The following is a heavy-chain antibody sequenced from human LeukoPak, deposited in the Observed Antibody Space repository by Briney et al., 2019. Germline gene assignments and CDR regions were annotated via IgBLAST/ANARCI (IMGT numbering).Heavy chain of an antibody. CDR3: ARDSYGLFAR. D-gene: IGHD3-10*01. CDR2: VDYNGST. Sequence: SETLSLTCSVSGASVSSSHWNWIRQSPGKGLEWIANVDYNGSTKYSPSLRGLGTMSLDTSKNKFHLKLESVTAADTARYFCARDSYGLFARGGQGPRVTVPS. V-gene: IGHV4-59*02. J-gene: IGHJ4*02. CDR1: GASVSSSH.